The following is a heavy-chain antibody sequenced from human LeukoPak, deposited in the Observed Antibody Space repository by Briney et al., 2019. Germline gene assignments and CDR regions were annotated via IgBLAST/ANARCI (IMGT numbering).Heavy chain of an antibody. D-gene: IGHD3-3*01. V-gene: IGHV3-30*02. CDR3: ASNPRFSEWLPRPYYYYMDV. J-gene: IGHJ6*03. CDR2: IRFDGSDK. Sequence: GGSLRLSCAASGFTFSSYGMHWVRQAPGKGLEWVAFIRFDGSDKNYADSVKGRFTISRDNSKNTLFLQVNSLRGEDTAVYYCASNPRFSEWLPRPYYYYMDVWGKGTTVTVSS. CDR1: GFTFSSYG.